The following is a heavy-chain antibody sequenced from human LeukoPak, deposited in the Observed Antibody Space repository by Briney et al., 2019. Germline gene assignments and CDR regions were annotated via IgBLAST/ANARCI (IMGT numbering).Heavy chain of an antibody. CDR2: IYYGRTT. CDR3: VRHDGRGGATMGALDS. J-gene: IGHJ4*02. CDR1: TDSISSSSHH. Sequence: PLETLSLTCTVSTDSISSSSHHWGWIRQSPGKGLEWIGSIYYGRTTYYNPSLNSRVAISVVTSKNQFSLQLNSVTAADTAVYYCVRHDGRGGATMGALDSWGQGSLVTVSS. V-gene: IGHV4-39*01. D-gene: IGHD5-12*01.